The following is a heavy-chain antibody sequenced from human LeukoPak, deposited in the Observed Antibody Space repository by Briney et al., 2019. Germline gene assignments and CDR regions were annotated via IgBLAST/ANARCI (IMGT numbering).Heavy chain of an antibody. D-gene: IGHD1-26*01. CDR1: GFTFSSYA. CDR2: ISSSSSTI. V-gene: IGHV3-48*01. J-gene: IGHJ3*02. CDR3: ARDGGYSGNAFDI. Sequence: PGGSLRLSCAASGFTFSSYAMSWVRQAPGKGLEWVSYISSSSSTIYYADSVKGRFTISRDNAKNSLYLQMNSLRAEDTAVYYCARDGGYSGNAFDIWGQGTMVTVSS.